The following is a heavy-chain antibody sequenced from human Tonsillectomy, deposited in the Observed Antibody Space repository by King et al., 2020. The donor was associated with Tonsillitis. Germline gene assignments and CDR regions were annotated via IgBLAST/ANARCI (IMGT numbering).Heavy chain of an antibody. J-gene: IGHJ2*01. V-gene: IGHV3-21*01. Sequence: QLVESGGGLVKPGGSLRLSCAALRFIFSTYNMNWVRQAPGKGLEWVSSISSGSSYIYYADSVKGRFTISRDNAKNSLYLQMNSLRAEDTAVYYCASDLNSDCSVGSCYSYWFFDLWGRGTLVTVSS. CDR1: RFIFSTYN. D-gene: IGHD2-15*01. CDR2: ISSGSSYI. CDR3: ASDLNSDCSVGSCYSYWFFDL.